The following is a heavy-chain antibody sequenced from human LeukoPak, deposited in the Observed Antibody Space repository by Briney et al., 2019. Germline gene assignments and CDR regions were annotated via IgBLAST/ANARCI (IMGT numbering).Heavy chain of an antibody. J-gene: IGHJ4*02. CDR1: GFTFDDYT. V-gene: IGHV3-43*01. D-gene: IGHD3-22*01. CDR3: AQDSSGFDY. CDR2: ISWDGSST. Sequence: PGGSLRLSCAASGFTFDDYTMHWVRQAPGKGLEWVSLISWDGSSTSYADSVKGRFTISRDNAKNTLYLQMNSLRAEDTAVYYCAQDSSGFDYWGQGTLVTVSS.